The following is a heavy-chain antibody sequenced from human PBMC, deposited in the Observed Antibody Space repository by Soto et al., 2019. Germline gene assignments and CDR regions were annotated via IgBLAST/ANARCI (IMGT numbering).Heavy chain of an antibody. J-gene: IGHJ4*02. CDR3: ARPKGSYSSGYYYFDY. CDR1: GGTFSTYA. CDR2: IIPLFGTA. Sequence: QVQLVQSGAEVKQPGSSVKVSCKTSGGTFSTYAIHWVRQAPGQGLEWVGAIIPLFGTADYAQKFQGRVTITADESTSTASMELSSLRSEDTAVYYCARPKGSYSSGYYYFDYWGQGTLVTVSS. D-gene: IGHD6-19*01. V-gene: IGHV1-69*01.